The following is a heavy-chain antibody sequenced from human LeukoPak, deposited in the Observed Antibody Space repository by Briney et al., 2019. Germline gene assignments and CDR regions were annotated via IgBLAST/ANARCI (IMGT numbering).Heavy chain of an antibody. V-gene: IGHV3-21*01. Sequence: GGSLRLSCAASGFTFSSYSMNWVRQAPGKGLEWVSSISSSSYIYYADSVKGRFTISRDNAKNSLYLQMNSLRAEDTAVYYCARDKRPMVRGVGYFDYWGQGTLVTVSS. CDR1: GFTFSSYS. J-gene: IGHJ4*02. D-gene: IGHD3-10*01. CDR3: ARDKRPMVRGVGYFDY. CDR2: ISSSSYI.